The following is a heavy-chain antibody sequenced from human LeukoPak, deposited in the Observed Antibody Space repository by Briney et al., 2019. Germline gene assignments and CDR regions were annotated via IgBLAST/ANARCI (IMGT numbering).Heavy chain of an antibody. CDR3: ARDRTTAAIPFDC. CDR2: IWYDGSNK. Sequence: GGSLRLSCAASGFTFSSYGMHWVRQAPGKGLEWVAVIWYDGSNKYYADSVKGRFTISRDNSKNTLYLQMNSLRAEDTAVYYCARDRTTAAIPFDCWGQGTLVTVSS. V-gene: IGHV3-33*01. J-gene: IGHJ4*02. D-gene: IGHD1-14*01. CDR1: GFTFSSYG.